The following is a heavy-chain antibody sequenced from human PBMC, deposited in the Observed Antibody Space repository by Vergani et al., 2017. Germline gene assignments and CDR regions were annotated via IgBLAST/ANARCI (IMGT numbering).Heavy chain of an antibody. CDR1: GYSISSNNC. V-gene: IGHV4-4*02. CDR2: ICHTEDT. J-gene: IGHJ4*02. Sequence: QVQLQESGPGLVKPSETLSLTCSVSGYSISSNNCWTWVRQPPGKGLEWIGEICHTEDTKYSPSLKSRVTVSVDESRNLFSLRLNSVTAADTAVYYCAKEGGGYCSGGTCYPEYWGQVTLVIVSS. D-gene: IGHD2-15*01. CDR3: AKEGGGYCSGGTCYPEY.